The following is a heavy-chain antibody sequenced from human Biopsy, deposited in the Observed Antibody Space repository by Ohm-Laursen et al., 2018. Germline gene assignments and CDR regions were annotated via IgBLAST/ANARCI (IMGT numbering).Heavy chain of an antibody. CDR2: IYSGGST. D-gene: IGHD6-19*01. V-gene: IGHV3-53*01. CDR3: ARSGWPENDAFDI. Sequence: SLRLSCAASGFTVSSNYMSWVRQAPGKGLEWVSVIYSGGSTYYADSVKSRFTISRDNSKNTLYLQMNSLRAEDTAVYYCARSGWPENDAFDIWGQGTMVTVSS. CDR1: GFTVSSNY. J-gene: IGHJ3*02.